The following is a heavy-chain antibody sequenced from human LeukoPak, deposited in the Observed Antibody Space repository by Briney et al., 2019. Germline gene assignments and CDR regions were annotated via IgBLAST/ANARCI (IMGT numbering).Heavy chain of an antibody. CDR2: VIVSAGRT. Sequence: GPSLRPACAAAGFTFSSIATTSVRHPPRNWLEWDSTVIVSAGRTDYADSVKGRFTISRDNLKNTLYLQMNGLRAEDTAVYYCAKNRGHCVDGVCHNYYYMDVWGRGTTVTVYS. D-gene: IGHD2-8*02. CDR3: AKNRGHCVDGVCHNYYYMDV. J-gene: IGHJ6*03. CDR1: GFTFSSIA. V-gene: IGHV3-23*01.